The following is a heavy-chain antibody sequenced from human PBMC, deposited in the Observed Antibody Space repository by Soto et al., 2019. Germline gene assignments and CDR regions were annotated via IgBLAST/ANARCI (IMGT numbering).Heavy chain of an antibody. V-gene: IGHV3-23*01. CDR2: VSGSGGST. D-gene: IGHD6-6*01. CDR3: AKSTYTSSPEGEDFDY. Sequence: GGSLRLSCAASGFTFSSHAMTWVRQAPGKGLEWVSVVSGSGGSTYYADSVKGRFTISRDNSKNMLYLQMNSLRAEDTAVYFCAKSTYTSSPEGEDFDYWGQGTLVTVSS. J-gene: IGHJ4*02. CDR1: GFTFSSHA.